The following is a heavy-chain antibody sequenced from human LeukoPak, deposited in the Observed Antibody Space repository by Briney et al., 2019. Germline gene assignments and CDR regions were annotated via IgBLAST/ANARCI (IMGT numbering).Heavy chain of an antibody. CDR1: GFTFSDYY. Sequence: SGGSLRLSCAASGFTFSDYYMTWVRQVPGKGLEWLSYISNSGNTINYADSVKGRFTISRDNSKNTLYLQMNSLRAEDTAVYYCARGDPWLHPAGGPDYWGQGTLVTVSS. CDR3: ARGDPWLHPAGGPDY. CDR2: ISNSGNTI. V-gene: IGHV3-11*04. D-gene: IGHD5-24*01. J-gene: IGHJ4*02.